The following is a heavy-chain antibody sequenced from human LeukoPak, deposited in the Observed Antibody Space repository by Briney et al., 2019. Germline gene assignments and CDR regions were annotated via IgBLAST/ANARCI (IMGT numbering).Heavy chain of an antibody. D-gene: IGHD2-8*01. CDR1: GGSISSSSYF. V-gene: IGHV4-39*07. J-gene: IGHJ6*03. Sequence: SETLSLTCTVSGGSISSSSYFWGWIRQPPGKGLEWIGNIYYSGSTNYNPSLKSRVTISVDTSKNQFSLKLSSVTAADTAVYYCARVGCSTGVCYNRYYYYYMDVWGKGTTVTVSS. CDR3: ARVGCSTGVCYNRYYYYYMDV. CDR2: IYYSGST.